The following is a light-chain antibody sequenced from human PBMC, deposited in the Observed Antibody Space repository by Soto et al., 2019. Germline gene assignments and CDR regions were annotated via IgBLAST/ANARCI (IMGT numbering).Light chain of an antibody. CDR2: DVS. V-gene: IGLV2-14*03. J-gene: IGLJ2*01. Sequence: QSVLTQPASVSGSPGQSITISCTGTSSDIGDYKYVSLYKQHPGKAPKLMIYDVSNRPSGVSNRFSGSKSGNTASLTISGLQAEDEADYYCSSYTDSSFVIFGGGTKLTVL. CDR3: SSYTDSSFVI. CDR1: SSDIGDYKY.